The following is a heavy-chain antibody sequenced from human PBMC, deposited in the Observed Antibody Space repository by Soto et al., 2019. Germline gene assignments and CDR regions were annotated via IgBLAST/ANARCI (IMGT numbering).Heavy chain of an antibody. J-gene: IGHJ6*03. CDR2: INPNSGGT. Sequence: GASVKVSCKASGYTFTGYYMHWVRQAPGQGLEWMGWINPNSGGTNYAQKFQGWVTMTRDTSISTAYMELSRLRSDDTAVYYCARGVILSGYPPSYYYYMDVWGKGATVTVSS. V-gene: IGHV1-2*04. D-gene: IGHD3-9*01. CDR1: GYTFTGYY. CDR3: ARGVILSGYPPSYYYYMDV.